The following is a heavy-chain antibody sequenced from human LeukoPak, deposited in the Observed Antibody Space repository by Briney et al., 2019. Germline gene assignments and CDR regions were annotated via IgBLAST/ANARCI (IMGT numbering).Heavy chain of an antibody. D-gene: IGHD6-19*01. CDR3: AKGRGWYRSFDY. V-gene: IGHV3-23*01. CDR2: ISGSGGST. J-gene: IGHJ4*02. Sequence: PGGSLRLSCAASGFTFSSYAMSWVRQAPGKGLEWVSAISGSGGSTYYADSAKGRFTISRDNSKNTLYLQMNSLRAEDTAVYYCAKGRGWYRSFDYWGQGTLVTVSS. CDR1: GFTFSSYA.